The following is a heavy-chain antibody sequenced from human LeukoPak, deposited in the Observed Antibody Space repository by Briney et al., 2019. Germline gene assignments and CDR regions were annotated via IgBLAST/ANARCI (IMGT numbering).Heavy chain of an antibody. J-gene: IGHJ6*02. Sequence: GSLRLSCVASGFTFNTYWIHWVRQGPGKGLVWVSLTSTDGTTTTYADSVNGRFTVSRDNAKNTLYLQMNSLRAEDAAVYYCARGLAGAYRIMDVWGQGTTVTVS. CDR3: ARGLAGAYRIMDV. D-gene: IGHD6-19*01. CDR1: GFTFNTYW. V-gene: IGHV3-74*01. CDR2: TSTDGTTT.